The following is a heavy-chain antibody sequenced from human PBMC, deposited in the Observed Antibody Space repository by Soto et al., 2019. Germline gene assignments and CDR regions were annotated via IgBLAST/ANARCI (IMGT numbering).Heavy chain of an antibody. CDR2: IVPSDSYT. CDR1: GYSFTSYC. Sequence: GESLKISCKGSGYSFTSYCIILVRQMPGKGLEWMGRIVPSDSYTNYSPSFQGHVTISADKSISTAYLQWSSLKASDTAMYYCARHIAAGTGGVVGATGYYYYYGMDVWGQGTTVTVSS. V-gene: IGHV5-10-1*01. J-gene: IGHJ6*02. D-gene: IGHD1-26*01. CDR3: ARHIAAGTGGVVGATGYYYYYGMDV.